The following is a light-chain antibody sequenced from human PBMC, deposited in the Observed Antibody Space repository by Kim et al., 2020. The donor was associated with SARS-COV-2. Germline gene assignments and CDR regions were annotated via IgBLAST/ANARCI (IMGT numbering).Light chain of an antibody. J-gene: IGKJ4*01. CDR2: AAS. V-gene: IGKV1-8*01. Sequence: AIRITQSPSSLSASTGDRVTITCRASQGISSYLAWYQQKPGKAPKLLIYAASTLQSGVPSRFSGSGSGTDFTLTISCLQSEDFATYYCQQEYSYPLTFGGGTKVDIK. CDR3: QQEYSYPLT. CDR1: QGISSY.